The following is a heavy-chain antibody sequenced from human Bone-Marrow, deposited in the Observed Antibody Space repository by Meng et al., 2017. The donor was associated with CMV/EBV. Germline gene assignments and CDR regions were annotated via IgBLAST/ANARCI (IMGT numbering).Heavy chain of an antibody. Sequence: GESLKISCKGSGYTFTSYWIGWVRQMPGKGLEWMGIIYPGDSDTRYSPSFQGQVTISADKSISTAYLQWSSLKASDTAMYYCARSTQSDFYEEGDNYGMDVWGQGTTVTVSS. CDR2: IYPGDSDT. D-gene: IGHD3/OR15-3a*01. CDR3: ARSTQSDFYEEGDNYGMDV. V-gene: IGHV5-51*01. CDR1: GYTFTSYW. J-gene: IGHJ6*02.